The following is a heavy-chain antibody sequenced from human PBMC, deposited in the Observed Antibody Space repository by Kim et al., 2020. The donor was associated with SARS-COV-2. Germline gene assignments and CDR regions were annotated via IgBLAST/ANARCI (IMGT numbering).Heavy chain of an antibody. J-gene: IGHJ4*02. V-gene: IGHV3-23*01. D-gene: IGHD2-2*01. CDR2: ISDSGSRT. CDR1: GFTFSNYA. Sequence: GGSLTLSCATSGFTFSNYAMTWVRQAPGKGLEWVSAISDSGSRTYYTDSVKGRFTITRDTSRNTLYLQMNSLRADDTAIYYCAKTPCSISCYYFDYWGQGTLVTVSS. CDR3: AKTPCSISCYYFDY.